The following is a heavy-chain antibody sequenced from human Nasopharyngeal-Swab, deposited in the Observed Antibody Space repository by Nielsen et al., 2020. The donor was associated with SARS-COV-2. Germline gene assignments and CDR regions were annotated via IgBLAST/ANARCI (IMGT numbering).Heavy chain of an antibody. J-gene: IGHJ6*02. D-gene: IGHD3-3*01. V-gene: IGHV3-23*01. Sequence: VRQIPGKGLEWVSAIRGGGGGTYYADSVKGRFTISRDNSKRTLYLQMNSLRAEDTAVYYCAKEESSYDFWSGYVTNYYYNGMDVWGQGTTVTVSS. CDR3: AKEESSYDFWSGYVTNYYYNGMDV. CDR2: IRGGGGGT.